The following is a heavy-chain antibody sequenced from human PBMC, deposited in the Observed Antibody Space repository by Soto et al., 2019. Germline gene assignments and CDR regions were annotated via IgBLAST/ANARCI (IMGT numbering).Heavy chain of an antibody. J-gene: IGHJ4*02. D-gene: IGHD4-17*01. CDR2: IYDSGTT. CDR1: GGSITGYY. V-gene: IGHV4-59*08. Sequence: QVQLRESGPGLVRPSETLSLTCTVSGGSITGYYWSWIRQPPGKGLEWIGYIYDSGTTTYNAALKSRVTISADTSKNQFSLNLRSVTAADTAVYYCARRNYGEEGYFFDFWGLGLLVTVSS. CDR3: ARRNYGEEGYFFDF.